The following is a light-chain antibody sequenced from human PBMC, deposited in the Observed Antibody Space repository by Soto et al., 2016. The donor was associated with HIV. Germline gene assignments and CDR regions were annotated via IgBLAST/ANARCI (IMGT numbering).Light chain of an antibody. CDR1: KLRNKY. Sequence: SYELTQPPSVSVSPGQTASITCSGDKLRNKYVSWYQQKPGQSPVLVTYQDRKRPSGIPERFSGSNSGNTATLTISGTQAMDEADYYCQAWDSSTSFGGGAKLTVL. J-gene: IGLJ2*01. CDR3: QAWDSSTS. V-gene: IGLV3-1*01. CDR2: QDR.